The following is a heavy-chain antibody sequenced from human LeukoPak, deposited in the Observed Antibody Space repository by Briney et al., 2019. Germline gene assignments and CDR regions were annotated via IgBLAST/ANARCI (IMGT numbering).Heavy chain of an antibody. J-gene: IGHJ5*02. V-gene: IGHV3-23*01. D-gene: IGHD6-13*01. Sequence: GGSLRLSCAASGFTFSSYAMSWVRQAPGKGLEWVSAISGSGGSTYCADSVKGRFTISRDNSKNTLYLQMNSLRAEDTAVYYCAKLLRYSSSPNHWGQGTLVTVSS. CDR2: ISGSGGST. CDR3: AKLLRYSSSPNH. CDR1: GFTFSSYA.